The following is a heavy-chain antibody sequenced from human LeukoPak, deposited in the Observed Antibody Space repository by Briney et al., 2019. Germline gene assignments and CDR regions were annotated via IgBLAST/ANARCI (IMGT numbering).Heavy chain of an antibody. J-gene: IGHJ4*02. CDR1: GFTFSSYD. Sequence: GGSLRLSCAASGFTFSSYDMHWVRQAPGKGLEWVGRIKSKTDGGTTDYAAPVKGRFTISRDDSKNTLYLQMNSLKTEDTAVYYCTTDGVGIEGATFDYWGQGILVTVSS. V-gene: IGHV3-15*01. CDR3: TTDGVGIEGATFDY. D-gene: IGHD1-26*01. CDR2: IKSKTDGGTT.